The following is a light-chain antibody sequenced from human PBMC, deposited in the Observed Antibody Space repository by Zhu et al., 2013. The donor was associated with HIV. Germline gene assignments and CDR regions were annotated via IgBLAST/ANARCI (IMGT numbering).Light chain of an antibody. J-gene: IGKJ1*01. Sequence: EIVLTQSPGTLSLSPGDRATLSCRASQSVSTNYLAWYQQKPGQAPRLLIFGASKRATGIPDRFSGSGSGTDFTLTVNSLQSDDFAVYYCQHYANWPPWTFGQGTKVEV. CDR1: QSVSTNY. CDR3: QHYANWPPWT. V-gene: IGKV3-20*01. CDR2: GAS.